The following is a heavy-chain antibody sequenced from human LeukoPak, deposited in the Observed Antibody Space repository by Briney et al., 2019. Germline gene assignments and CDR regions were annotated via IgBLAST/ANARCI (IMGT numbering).Heavy chain of an antibody. J-gene: IGHJ4*02. CDR3: ARDRSGRFLEWLFVDY. Sequence: PGGSLRLSCAASGFTFSSYAMSWVRQAPGKGLEWVSAISGSGGSTYYADSVKGRFTISRDNSENTLYLQMNSLRAEDTAVYYCARDRSGRFLEWLFVDYWGQGTLVTVSS. CDR1: GFTFSSYA. V-gene: IGHV3-23*01. D-gene: IGHD3-3*01. CDR2: ISGSGGST.